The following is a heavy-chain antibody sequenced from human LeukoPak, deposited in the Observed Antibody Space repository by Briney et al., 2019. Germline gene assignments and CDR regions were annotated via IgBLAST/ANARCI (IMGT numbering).Heavy chain of an antibody. CDR1: GYTFNNYD. J-gene: IGHJ4*02. V-gene: IGHV1-8*02. Sequence: GASVRVSCKASGYTFNNYDINWVRQATGQGREWMGWMNPNSGNTGNAQKFQDRVSMTRHTSINTAYMELTSLRSGDTAVYYCARATPGGLHGYSFDYWGQGTVVTVYS. CDR2: MNPNSGNT. CDR3: ARATPGGLHGYSFDY. D-gene: IGHD5-24*01.